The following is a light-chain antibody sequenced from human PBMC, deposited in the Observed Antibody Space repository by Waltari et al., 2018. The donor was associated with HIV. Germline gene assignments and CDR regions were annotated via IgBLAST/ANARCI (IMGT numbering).Light chain of an antibody. J-gene: IGLJ3*02. Sequence: QSALTQPASVSGSPGQSITISCTGTSSDVGGYNYVSWYQQHPGKAPTLMIVGVSNRASGVSIRFSGSKSGNTASLTISGLQAEDEADYYCSSYTTRSTPDPNWVFGGGTKLTVL. CDR3: SSYTTRSTPDPNWV. V-gene: IGLV2-14*01. CDR1: SSDVGGYNY. CDR2: GVS.